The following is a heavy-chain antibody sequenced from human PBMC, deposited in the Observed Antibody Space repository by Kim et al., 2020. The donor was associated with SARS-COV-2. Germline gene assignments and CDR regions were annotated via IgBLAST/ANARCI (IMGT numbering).Heavy chain of an antibody. J-gene: IGHJ5*02. D-gene: IGHD2-2*01. CDR3: ARQRVPAAMVDVSWFDP. Sequence: GESLKISCKGSGYSFTSYWIGWVRQMPGKGLEWMGIIYPGDSDTRYSPSFQGQVTISADKSISTAYLQWSSLKASDTAMYYCARQRVPAAMVDVSWFDPWGQGTLVTVSS. CDR2: IYPGDSDT. V-gene: IGHV5-51*01. CDR1: GYSFTSYW.